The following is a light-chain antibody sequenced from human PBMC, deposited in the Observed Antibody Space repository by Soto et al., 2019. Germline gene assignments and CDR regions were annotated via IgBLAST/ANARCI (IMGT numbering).Light chain of an antibody. Sequence: ESMLTQSPGTLSLSPGDRATLSCRASRSVSSRYITWYQQKPGQAPRLLIYGASIRATGIPDRFSDSGSGTDFTLTISRLEAEDFAVYYCQQFGDSPPAFTFGQGTKLEI. CDR3: QQFGDSPPAFT. CDR1: RSVSSRY. V-gene: IGKV3-20*01. J-gene: IGKJ2*01. CDR2: GAS.